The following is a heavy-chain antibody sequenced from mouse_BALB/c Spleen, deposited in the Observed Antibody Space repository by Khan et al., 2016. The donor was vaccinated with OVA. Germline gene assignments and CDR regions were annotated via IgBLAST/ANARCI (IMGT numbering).Heavy chain of an antibody. D-gene: IGHD2-4*01. J-gene: IGHJ3*01. Sequence: VQLKQSGPELMKPGTSVKISCKASGYSFTTYYIHWVIQTHGKCLEWIGYIDPCSGGTTYTQNYKGKATLNVDKSSSTAYIHLSNLTSKNSAVYYCTRYDYVSWFTYWGQGTLVTVSA. CDR1: GYSFTTYY. CDR3: TRYDYVSWFTY. CDR2: IDPCSGGT. V-gene: IGHV1S135*01.